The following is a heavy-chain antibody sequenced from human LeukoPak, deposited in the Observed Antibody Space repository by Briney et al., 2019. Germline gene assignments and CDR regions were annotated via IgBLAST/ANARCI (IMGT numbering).Heavy chain of an antibody. CDR3: ATETIGRHYDY. Sequence: KPGGSLRLSCAASGFTFSSCGFNWVRQAPGKGLEWVSSIGPTGTDRYYADSVRGRFTISRDNAKNSMYLQMDSLRDEDTAVYYCATETIGRHYDYWGQGTLLTVPS. D-gene: IGHD1-14*01. CDR2: IGPTGTDR. CDR1: GFTFSSCG. V-gene: IGHV3-21*01. J-gene: IGHJ4*02.